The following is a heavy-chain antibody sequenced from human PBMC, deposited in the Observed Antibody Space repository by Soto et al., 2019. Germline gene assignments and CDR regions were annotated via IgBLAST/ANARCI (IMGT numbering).Heavy chain of an antibody. CDR3: ARRITIFGVGNYGMDV. CDR2: IYPGDSDT. V-gene: IGHV5-51*01. Sequence: PGESLKISCKGSGYSFTSYWIGWVRQMPGKGLEWMGIIYPGDSDTRYSPSFQGQVTISADKSISTAYLQWSSLKASDTAMYYCARRITIFGVGNYGMDVWGQGTTVTV. D-gene: IGHD3-3*01. J-gene: IGHJ6*02. CDR1: GYSFTSYW.